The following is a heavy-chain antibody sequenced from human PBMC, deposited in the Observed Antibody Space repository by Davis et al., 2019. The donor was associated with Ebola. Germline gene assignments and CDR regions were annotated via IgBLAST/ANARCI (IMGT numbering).Heavy chain of an antibody. CDR2: ISYDGNNK. Sequence: PGGSLRLSCAASGFTFSSYGMHWVRQAPGKGLEWVAVISYDGNNKYYADSVKGRFTISRDNSKNTLYLQMNSLRAEDTAVYYCAKDCGSTSCYNAFDIWCQGTMVTVSS. CDR1: GFTFSSYG. D-gene: IGHD2-2*02. CDR3: AKDCGSTSCYNAFDI. V-gene: IGHV3-30*18. J-gene: IGHJ3*02.